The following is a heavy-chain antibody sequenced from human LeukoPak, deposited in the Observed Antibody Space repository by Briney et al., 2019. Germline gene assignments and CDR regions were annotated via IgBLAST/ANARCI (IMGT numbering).Heavy chain of an antibody. Sequence: GGSLRLSCSASGFTFNNYAMSWLRQAPGRGLEWVSAITGRGDSTYYADSVKGRFTMSRDNSKNTLYLQMNSLRAEDTAVYYCARDRAAADLDYWGQGTLVTVSS. CDR1: GFTFNNYA. CDR2: ITGRGDST. D-gene: IGHD6-13*01. J-gene: IGHJ4*02. V-gene: IGHV3-23*01. CDR3: ARDRAAADLDY.